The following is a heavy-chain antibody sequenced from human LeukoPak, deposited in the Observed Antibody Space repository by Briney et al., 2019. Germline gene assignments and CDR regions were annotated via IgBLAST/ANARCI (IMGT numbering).Heavy chain of an antibody. CDR1: GGSFSGYY. CDR3: ARVRANGSGSYPSYYFDY. D-gene: IGHD3-10*01. CDR2: INHSGST. V-gene: IGHV4-34*01. Sequence: SETLSLTCAVYGGSFSGYYWSWIRQPPGKGLEWIGEINHSGSTNYNPSLKSRVTISVDTSKNQFSLKLGSVTAADTAVYYCARVRANGSGSYPSYYFDYWGQGTLVTVSS. J-gene: IGHJ4*02.